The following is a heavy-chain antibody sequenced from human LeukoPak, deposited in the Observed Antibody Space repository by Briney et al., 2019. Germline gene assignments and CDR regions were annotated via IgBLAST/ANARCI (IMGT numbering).Heavy chain of an antibody. CDR1: GYTFTSYY. V-gene: IGHV1-46*01. J-gene: IGHJ6*02. CDR2: INPTGGST. Sequence: ASVKVSCKASGYTFTSYYMHWVLQAPGQGLDWMGIINPTGGSTSYAQKFQGRVTMTRDTSTSTVYMELSSLRSEDTAVYYCARRAITMVRGPIYGMDVWGQGTTVTVSS. CDR3: ARRAITMVRGPIYGMDV. D-gene: IGHD3-10*01.